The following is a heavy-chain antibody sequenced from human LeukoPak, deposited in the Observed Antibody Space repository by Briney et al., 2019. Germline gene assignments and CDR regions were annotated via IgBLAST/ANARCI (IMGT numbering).Heavy chain of an antibody. J-gene: IGHJ6*03. Sequence: ASVKVSCKASGGTFSSYAISWVRQAPGQGLEWMGGIIPIFGTANYAQKFQGRVTITTDESMSTAYMELSSLRSEDTAVYYCARAAYYGDYGVGYYYYYMDVWGKGTTVTVSS. CDR1: GGTFSSYA. CDR2: IIPIFGTA. D-gene: IGHD4-17*01. CDR3: ARAAYYGDYGVGYYYYYMDV. V-gene: IGHV1-69*05.